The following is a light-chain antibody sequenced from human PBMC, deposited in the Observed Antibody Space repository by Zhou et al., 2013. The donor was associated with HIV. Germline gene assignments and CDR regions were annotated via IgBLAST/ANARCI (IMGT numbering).Light chain of an antibody. CDR3: QHRSNWPLFT. CDR2: DVS. J-gene: IGKJ3*01. CDR1: QSVSSY. Sequence: EIVLTQSPATLSLSPGERATLSCRASQSVSSYLAWYQHKPGQAPRLLIHDVSNRATGIPARFSGSGSGTDFTLTISSLEPEDFAIYYCQHRSNWPLFTFGPGTKVEIK. V-gene: IGKV3-11*01.